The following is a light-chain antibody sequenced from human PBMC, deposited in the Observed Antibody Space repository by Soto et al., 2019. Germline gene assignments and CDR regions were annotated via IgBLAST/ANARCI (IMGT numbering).Light chain of an antibody. CDR3: QQSYSTPFT. Sequence: DVQMTQSPSSLSASVGDRVTITCRASQSISSYLNWYQQKPGKAPKLLIYAASSLQSGVPSRFSGSGSGTDFTLTISRLQSEDFATYYCQQSYSTPFTCGQGPLLEIK. J-gene: IGKJ5*01. CDR2: AAS. CDR1: QSISSY. V-gene: IGKV1-39*01.